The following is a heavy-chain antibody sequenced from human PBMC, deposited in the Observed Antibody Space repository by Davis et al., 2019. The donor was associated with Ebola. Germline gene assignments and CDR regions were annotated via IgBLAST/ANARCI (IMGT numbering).Heavy chain of an antibody. V-gene: IGHV3-33*08. CDR1: GFTFSSYA. D-gene: IGHD3-3*01. CDR3: ARAGLAWEWLSHFDY. Sequence: GGSLRLSCAASGFTFSSYAMHWVRQAPGKGLEWVAVIWYDGSNKYYADSVKGRFTISRDNSKNTLYLQMNSLRAEDTAVYYCARAGLAWEWLSHFDYWGQGTLVTVSS. CDR2: IWYDGSNK. J-gene: IGHJ4*02.